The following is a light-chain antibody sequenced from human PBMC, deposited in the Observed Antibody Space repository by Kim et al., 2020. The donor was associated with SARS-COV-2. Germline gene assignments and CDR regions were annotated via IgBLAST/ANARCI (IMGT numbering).Light chain of an antibody. V-gene: IGKV1-5*01. Sequence: DIQMTQSPSTLSAALGDRVTITCRASQSVSTWLAWYQQKPGKAPKLLIYGASILETGVPSRFSGSGSATEFTLTINNLQPDDFATYYCQQYNTYPITFGPGTRLEIK. CDR3: QQYNTYPIT. CDR2: GAS. J-gene: IGKJ5*01. CDR1: QSVSTW.